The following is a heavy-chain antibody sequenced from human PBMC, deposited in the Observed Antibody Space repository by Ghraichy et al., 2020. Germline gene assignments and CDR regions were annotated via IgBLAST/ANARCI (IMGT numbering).Heavy chain of an antibody. CDR1: GGSINSGDYY. CDR2: IYYSGTT. D-gene: IGHD6-13*01. Sequence: TLSLTCTVSGGSINSGDYYWSWIRQHPGKGLERIGYIYYSGTTYYNPSLKSRVTISRDTSKNQFFLKLSSVTAADTAVYYCARDSTWYSFDSWGQVTLVTVSS. CDR3: ARDSTWYSFDS. V-gene: IGHV4-31*02. J-gene: IGHJ4*02.